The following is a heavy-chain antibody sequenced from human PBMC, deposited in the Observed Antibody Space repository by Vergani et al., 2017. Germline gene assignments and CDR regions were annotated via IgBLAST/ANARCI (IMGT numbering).Heavy chain of an antibody. D-gene: IGHD5-12*01. CDR3: AKANPRNSGYDYLYYYHAMNV. CDR2: ISGSVGST. V-gene: IGHV3-23*01. Sequence: EVQLLESGGDFVQPGGSLRLSCAASGFTFNHYAMNWVRQAPGNGLEWVSGISGSVGSTYYAGSVKGRFTISRDSSKNTLYLQMNSLSAWDTAVYYCAKANPRNSGYDYLYYYHAMNVWGQGTTVTVSS. CDR1: GFTFNHYA. J-gene: IGHJ6*02.